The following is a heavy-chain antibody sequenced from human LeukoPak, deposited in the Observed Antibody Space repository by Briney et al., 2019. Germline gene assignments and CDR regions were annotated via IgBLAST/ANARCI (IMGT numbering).Heavy chain of an antibody. Sequence: GGSLRLSCAASGFTFSSYGMHWVRQAPGKGLEWVSAISGSDGSTYYADSVKGRFTISRDNSKNTLYLQMNSLRAEDTARYYCAKRAFFNSGSIDYWGQGTLVTVSS. D-gene: IGHD1-26*01. V-gene: IGHV3-23*01. J-gene: IGHJ4*02. CDR2: ISGSDGST. CDR1: GFTFSSYG. CDR3: AKRAFFNSGSIDY.